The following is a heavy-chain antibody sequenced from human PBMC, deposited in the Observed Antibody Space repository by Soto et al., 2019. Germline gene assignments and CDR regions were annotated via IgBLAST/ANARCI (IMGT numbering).Heavy chain of an antibody. J-gene: IGHJ4*02. Sequence: PGGSVRLSCAASGFTFSSYAMHWVRQAPGKGLEWVAVISYDGSNKYYADSVKGRFTISRDNSKNTLYLQMNSLRAEDTAVYYCARVIGSTMIAKSYYFDYWGQGTLVTVSS. D-gene: IGHD3-22*01. CDR3: ARVIGSTMIAKSYYFDY. V-gene: IGHV3-30-3*01. CDR1: GFTFSSYA. CDR2: ISYDGSNK.